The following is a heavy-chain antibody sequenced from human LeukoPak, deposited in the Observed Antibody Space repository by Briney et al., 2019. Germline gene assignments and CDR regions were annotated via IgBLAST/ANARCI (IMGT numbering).Heavy chain of an antibody. CDR1: GFTFSSYA. D-gene: IGHD2-15*01. Sequence: GGTLTLTCAASGFTFSSYAMSWHRQAPGQGLEGVSDISDSGGSKYYADSVKGPFTISRDNSKNTLYLQMHSLRDEETAVYYCARHRSGGSQDDAFDISGEGTMVTVSS. CDR2: ISDSGGSK. CDR3: ARHRSGGSQDDAFDI. V-gene: IGHV3-23*01. J-gene: IGHJ3*02.